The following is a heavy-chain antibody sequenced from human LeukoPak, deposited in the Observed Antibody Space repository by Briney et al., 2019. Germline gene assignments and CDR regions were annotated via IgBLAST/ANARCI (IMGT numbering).Heavy chain of an antibody. V-gene: IGHV3-23*01. CDR3: AKYVTAKGPPYALDV. CDR1: EFTFSSYA. Sequence: PGGSLRRSCAASEFTFSSYAMQWVRQAPGKGLEWVSGISTSGDSTYYADSVKGRFTISRDNSKNTLYLQMNSLRAEDTAVYYCAKYVTAKGPPYALDVWGQGTTVTVSS. D-gene: IGHD1-14*01. CDR2: ISTSGDST. J-gene: IGHJ6*02.